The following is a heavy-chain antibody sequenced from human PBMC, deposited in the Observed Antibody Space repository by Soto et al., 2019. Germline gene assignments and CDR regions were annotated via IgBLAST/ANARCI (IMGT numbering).Heavy chain of an antibody. CDR1: GFTFTNHW. CDR2: INDDGSTT. J-gene: IGHJ5*02. D-gene: IGHD2-21*01. V-gene: IGHV3-74*01. CDR3: ARGAYRAYWFGP. Sequence: EVQLVESGGGLVQPGGSLRLSCAASGFTFTNHWMHWVRQAPGKGLVWVSRINDDGSTTDYADYVKGRLTISRDNAKNTVYLQMNSLRAEDTALYYCARGAYRAYWFGPWGQGTLVTVSS.